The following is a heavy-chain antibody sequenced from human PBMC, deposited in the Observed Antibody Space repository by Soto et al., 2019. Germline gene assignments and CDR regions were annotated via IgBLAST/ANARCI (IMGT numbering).Heavy chain of an antibody. V-gene: IGHV4-31*03. CDR2: TSNSGST. Sequence: QVQLQESGPGLVKPSQTLSLTCTVSGGSITSSGYYWSWIRQHPGEGLEWIGFTSNSGSTSYNPSINSRVTILVDTSSNQFSLNLNSGTAADTAVYYCARGGGSTEVDYWGQGTLVTVSP. J-gene: IGHJ4*02. D-gene: IGHD2-2*01. CDR1: GGSITSSGYY. CDR3: ARGGGSTEVDY.